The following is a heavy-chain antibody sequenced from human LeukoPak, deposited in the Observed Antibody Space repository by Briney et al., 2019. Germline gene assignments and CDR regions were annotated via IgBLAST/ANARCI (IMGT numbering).Heavy chain of an antibody. CDR1: GGSISSSSYY. J-gene: IGHJ4*02. Sequence: KPSETLSLTCTVSGGSISSSSYYWGWIRQPPGKELEWIGSIYSGGGSYYNPSLKSRVTISVDTSNNQFSLKVNSVTAADTAVYYCARIAVAGTSDYWGQGTLVTVSS. CDR3: ARIAVAGTSDY. V-gene: IGHV4-39*07. D-gene: IGHD6-19*01. CDR2: IYSGGGS.